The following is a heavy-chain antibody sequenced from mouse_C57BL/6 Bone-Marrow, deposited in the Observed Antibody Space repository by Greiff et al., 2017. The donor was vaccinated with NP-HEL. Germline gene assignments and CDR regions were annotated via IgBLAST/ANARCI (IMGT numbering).Heavy chain of an antibody. CDR2: INPDSSTI. D-gene: IGHD1-1*01. J-gene: IGHJ4*01. CDR1: GIDFSRYW. Sequence: EVKLMESGGGLVQPGGSLKLSCAASGIDFSRYWMSWVRRAPGKGLEWIGEINPDSSTINYAPSLKDKFIISRDNAKNTLYLQMSKVRSEDTALYYCARPPLLLRPDAMDYWGQGTSVTVSS. V-gene: IGHV4-1*01. CDR3: ARPPLLLRPDAMDY.